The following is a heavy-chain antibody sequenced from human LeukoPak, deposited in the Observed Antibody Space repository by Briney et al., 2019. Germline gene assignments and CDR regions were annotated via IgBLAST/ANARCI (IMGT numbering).Heavy chain of an antibody. V-gene: IGHV1-2*02. CDR1: GYTFTGYY. CDR2: INPNSGGT. D-gene: IGHD3-9*01. Sequence: ASVKVSCKASGYTFTGYYMHWVRRAPGQGLEWMGWINPNSGGTNYAQKFQGRVTMTRDTSISTAYMELSRLRSDDTAVYYCARESYYDILTGYYGRYYFDYWGQGTLVTVSS. J-gene: IGHJ4*02. CDR3: ARESYYDILTGYYGRYYFDY.